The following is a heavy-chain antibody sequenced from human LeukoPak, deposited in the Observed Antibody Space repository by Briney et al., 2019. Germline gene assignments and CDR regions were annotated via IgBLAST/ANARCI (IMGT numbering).Heavy chain of an antibody. CDR2: INTNTGNP. Sequence: ASVKVSCKASGYTFTGYYMHWVRQAPGQGLKWMGWINTNTGNPTYAQGFTGRFVFSLDTSVSTAYLQISSLKAEDTAVYYCARDYTIAVGTTTYLQHWGQGTLVTVSS. CDR1: GYTFTGYY. V-gene: IGHV7-4-1*02. D-gene: IGHD1-14*01. CDR3: ARDYTIAVGTTTYLQH. J-gene: IGHJ1*01.